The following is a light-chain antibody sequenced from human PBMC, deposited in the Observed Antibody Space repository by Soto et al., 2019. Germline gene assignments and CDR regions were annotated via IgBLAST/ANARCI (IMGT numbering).Light chain of an antibody. CDR3: QQRSNWPWT. J-gene: IGKJ1*01. CDR1: QSVSSY. CDR2: DAS. V-gene: IGKV3-11*01. Sequence: IVLTQSPATLSLSPGERATLSCRASQSVSSYLAWYQQKHGQAPRLLIYDASNRATGIPARFSGSGSGTDLTITISSLEPEDGEVYDGQQRSNWPWTFGQGTKVDI.